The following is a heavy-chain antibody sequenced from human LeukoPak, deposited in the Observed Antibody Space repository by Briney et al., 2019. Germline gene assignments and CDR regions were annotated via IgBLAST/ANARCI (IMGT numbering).Heavy chain of an antibody. J-gene: IGHJ2*01. CDR2: IYYSGST. V-gene: IGHV4-31*03. CDR1: GGSISSGGYY. Sequence: SETLSLTCTVSGGSISSGGYYWSWIRQHPGKGLEWIGYIYYSGSTYYNPSLKSRVTISVDTSKNQFSLKLSSVTAADTAVYYCARTGNAWYIDLWGRGTLVTVSS. CDR3: ARTGNAWYIDL. D-gene: IGHD1-1*01.